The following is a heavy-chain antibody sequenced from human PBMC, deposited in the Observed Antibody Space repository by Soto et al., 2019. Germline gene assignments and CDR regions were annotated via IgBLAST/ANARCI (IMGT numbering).Heavy chain of an antibody. CDR3: ARHPLGYCSGGSCSSADY. J-gene: IGHJ4*02. D-gene: IGHD2-15*01. CDR1: GYSFTSYW. Sequence: EVQLVQSGAEVKKPGESLKISCKGSGYSFTSYWIGWVRQMPGKGLEWMGIIYPGDSDTRYSPSFQGQVTISADKSISTAYLQWSSLKASDTAMYYCARHPLGYCSGGSCSSADYWGQGTLVTVSS. V-gene: IGHV5-51*01. CDR2: IYPGDSDT.